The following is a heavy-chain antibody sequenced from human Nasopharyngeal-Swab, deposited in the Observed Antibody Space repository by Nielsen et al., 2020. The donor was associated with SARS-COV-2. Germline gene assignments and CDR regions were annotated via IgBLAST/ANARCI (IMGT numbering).Heavy chain of an antibody. J-gene: IGHJ5*02. D-gene: IGHD6-19*01. Sequence: SGTPFLTPAVSGGSLRSSNWWGWVRQPPGKGLEWIGEIYHSGSTNYNPSLKSRVTISVDKSKNQFSLKLSSVTAADTAVYYCARDSRGEQWLSRYNWFDPWGQGTLVTVSS. CDR3: ARDSRGEQWLSRYNWFDP. V-gene: IGHV4-4*02. CDR2: IYHSGST. CDR1: GGSLRSSNW.